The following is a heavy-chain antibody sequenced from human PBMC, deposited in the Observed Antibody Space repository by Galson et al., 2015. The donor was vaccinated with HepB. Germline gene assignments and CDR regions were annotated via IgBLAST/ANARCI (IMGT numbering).Heavy chain of an antibody. CDR1: GFIFRDFG. Sequence: SLRLSCAASGFIFRDFGIHWVRQVPGKGLEWVVGIWADGSHQNYADSVKGRFTISRDNSKNTLYLQMNSLRAEDTAVYYCAREAHIAVAAFDTWGQGTLVTVSS. V-gene: IGHV3-33*01. CDR3: AREAHIAVAAFDT. CDR2: IWADGSHQ. J-gene: IGHJ4*02. D-gene: IGHD2-21*01.